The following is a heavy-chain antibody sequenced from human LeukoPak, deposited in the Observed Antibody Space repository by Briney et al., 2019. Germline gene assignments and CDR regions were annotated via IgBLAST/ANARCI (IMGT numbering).Heavy chain of an antibody. V-gene: IGHV1-69*13. J-gene: IGHJ4*02. CDR2: IIPIFGTA. CDR1: GGTFSSYA. CDR3: ARGYSGSRWTEDY. D-gene: IGHD1-26*01. Sequence: GASVKVSCKASGGTFSSYAISWVRQAPGQGLEWMGGIIPIFGTANYAQKFQGRVTITADESTSAAYMELSSLRSEDTAVYYCARGYSGSRWTEDYWGQGTLVTVSS.